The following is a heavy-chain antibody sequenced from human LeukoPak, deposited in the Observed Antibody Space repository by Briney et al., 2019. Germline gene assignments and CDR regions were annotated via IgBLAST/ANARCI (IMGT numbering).Heavy chain of an antibody. D-gene: IGHD2-15*01. CDR2: IKRKTDGGTT. CDR3: TTDPSVLVVGY. Sequence: GGSLRLSCAASGFTFSNAWMNWVRQAPGKGLEWVGRIKRKTDGGTTEYAAPVQGRFTLSRDDSTNTLYLQMNSLKTEDTAVYYCTTDPSVLVVGYWGQGTLVTVSS. V-gene: IGHV3-15*01. J-gene: IGHJ4*02. CDR1: GFTFSNAW.